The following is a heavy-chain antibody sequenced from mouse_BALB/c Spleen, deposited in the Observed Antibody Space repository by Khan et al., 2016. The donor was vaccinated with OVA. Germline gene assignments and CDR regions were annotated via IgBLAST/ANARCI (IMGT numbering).Heavy chain of an antibody. CDR3: APVGNYYVSFAY. V-gene: IGHV1S136*01. J-gene: IGHJ3*01. D-gene: IGHD1-1*01. CDR1: GYTFTSYV. Sequence: VQLQQSGPELVKPGASVKMSCKASGYTFTSYVMHRVKQKPGLGLEWIGYIYPFNDDTKYNEKFKGKATLTSDKSSGTAYMELSSLTSEDSAVYYCAPVGNYYVSFAYWGQGTLVTVSA. CDR2: IYPFNDDT.